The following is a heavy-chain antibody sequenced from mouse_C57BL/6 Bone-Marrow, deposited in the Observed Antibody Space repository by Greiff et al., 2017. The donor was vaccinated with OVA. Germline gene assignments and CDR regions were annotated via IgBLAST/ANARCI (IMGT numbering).Heavy chain of an antibody. CDR3: EARYYGSSDGYVDV. Sequence: QVQLQQLGPELVKPGASVKFSCKASGYAFSSSWMNWVKQRPGKGLEWIGRIYPGDGDTNYNGKFKGKATLTADKSSSTAHLQLSSLTSEDSAVNFGEARYYGSSDGYVDVWGTGTTVTVSS. J-gene: IGHJ1*03. CDR2: IYPGDGDT. D-gene: IGHD1-1*01. V-gene: IGHV1-82*01. CDR1: GYAFSSSW.